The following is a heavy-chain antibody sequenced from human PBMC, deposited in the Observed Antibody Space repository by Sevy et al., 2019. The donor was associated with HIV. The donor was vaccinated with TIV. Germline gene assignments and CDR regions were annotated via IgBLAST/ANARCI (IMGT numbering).Heavy chain of an antibody. CDR1: GFTFSSYA. D-gene: IGHD2-2*02. CDR3: ARDGYDYTLDY. J-gene: IGHJ4*02. Sequence: GGSLRLSCAASGFTFSSYAIHWVRQAPGKGLEWVAVISYDGSNKYYADSVKGRFTISRDNSKNTLYLQMNSLRAEDTAVYYCARDGYDYTLDYWGQGTLVTVSS. V-gene: IGHV3-30-3*01. CDR2: ISYDGSNK.